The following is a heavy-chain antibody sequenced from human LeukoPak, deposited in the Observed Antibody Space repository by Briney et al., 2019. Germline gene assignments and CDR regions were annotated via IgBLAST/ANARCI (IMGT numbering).Heavy chain of an antibody. V-gene: IGHV3-23*01. CDR2: ISGSGCST. CDR3: AKGISRSGAYYYYGMDV. Sequence: PGGPLRLSCAASGFTFSSYAMSWVRQAPGKGLEWVSAISGSGCSTYYADSVKGRFTISRDNSKNSLYLQMNSLRPEDTGLYYCAKGISRSGAYYYYGMDVWGQGTTVTVSS. CDR1: GFTFSSYA. D-gene: IGHD3-10*01. J-gene: IGHJ6*02.